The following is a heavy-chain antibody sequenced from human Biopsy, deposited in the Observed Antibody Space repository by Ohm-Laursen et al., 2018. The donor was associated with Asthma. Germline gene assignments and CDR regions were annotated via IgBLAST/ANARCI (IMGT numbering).Heavy chain of an antibody. Sequence: ASVKVSCKASGYTFINYAIHWVRQAPGQRLEWMGWINAGNGNTKYSQKFQGSVTITRDTSASTAYMDLSSLRSEDTAVYYCARTYYDFLTGQVNDAFGIWGQGTVVTVSS. CDR3: ARTYYDFLTGQVNDAFGI. CDR1: GYTFINYA. J-gene: IGHJ3*02. V-gene: IGHV1-3*01. D-gene: IGHD3-9*01. CDR2: INAGNGNT.